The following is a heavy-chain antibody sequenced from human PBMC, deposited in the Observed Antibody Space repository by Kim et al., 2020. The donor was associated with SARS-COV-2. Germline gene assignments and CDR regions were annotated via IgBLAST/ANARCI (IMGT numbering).Heavy chain of an antibody. Sequence: GGSLRLSCAASGFTFSSYAMSWVRQAPGKGLEWVSAISGSGGSTYYADSVKGRFTISRDNSKNTLYLQMNSLRAEDTAVYYCAKSGWGHRYYDSSGPYYYFDYWGQGTLVTVSS. CDR1: GFTFSSYA. CDR3: AKSGWGHRYYDSSGPYYYFDY. CDR2: ISGSGGST. V-gene: IGHV3-23*01. J-gene: IGHJ4*02. D-gene: IGHD3-22*01.